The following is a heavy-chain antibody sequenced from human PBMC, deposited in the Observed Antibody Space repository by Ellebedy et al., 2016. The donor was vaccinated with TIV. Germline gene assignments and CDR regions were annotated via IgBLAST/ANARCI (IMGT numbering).Heavy chain of an antibody. J-gene: IGHJ4*02. Sequence: GSLRLXXTVSGVSVSSDHWSWIRQPAGKGLEWIGRFSTDDSSTNYNPALMGRVTISRDASKNQFSLKLTSVTSADTAIYYCARDGSQMSASFDYWGQGALVTVSS. CDR1: GVSVSSDH. CDR2: FSTDDSST. V-gene: IGHV4-4*07. CDR3: ARDGSQMSASFDY. D-gene: IGHD2-2*03.